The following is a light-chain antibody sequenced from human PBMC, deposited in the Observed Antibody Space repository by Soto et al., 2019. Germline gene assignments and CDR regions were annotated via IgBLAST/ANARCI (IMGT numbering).Light chain of an antibody. V-gene: IGKV1-5*01. Sequence: DIQMTQSPSTLAASVGDRGTITCRASQSISSWLAWYQQKPGKSPKLLIYDDSSLESGVPSRFSGSGSGTEFTLTISSLQPDDFATYYCQEYNNYWTFGPGTKVDIK. CDR3: QEYNNYWT. CDR1: QSISSW. J-gene: IGKJ1*01. CDR2: DDS.